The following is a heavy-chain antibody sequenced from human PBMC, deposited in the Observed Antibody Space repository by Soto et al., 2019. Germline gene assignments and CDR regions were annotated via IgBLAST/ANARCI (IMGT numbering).Heavy chain of an antibody. CDR3: AREGDTALQLDY. J-gene: IGHJ4*02. CDR1: GFTFSTYT. CDR2: ISSTSSYI. V-gene: IGHV3-21*01. D-gene: IGHD5-18*01. Sequence: PGGSLRLSCAASGFTFSTYTMNWVRQAPGKGLEWVSSISSTSSYIYYADSVKGRFTIARDNGKNSLFLQMNSLNAEDTAIYYCAREGDTALQLDYWGPGTLVTVSS.